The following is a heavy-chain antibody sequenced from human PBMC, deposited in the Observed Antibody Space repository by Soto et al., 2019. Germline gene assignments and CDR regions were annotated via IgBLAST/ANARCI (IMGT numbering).Heavy chain of an antibody. V-gene: IGHV3-13*01. Sequence: GGSLRLSCAASGFTFSSYDMHWVRQATGKGLEWVSAIGTAGDTYYPGSVKGRFTISRENAKNSLYLQMNSLRAGDTAVYYCARGPSLWAAAGSHWYFDLWGRGTLVTVSS. CDR2: IGTAGDT. CDR1: GFTFSSYD. D-gene: IGHD6-13*01. CDR3: ARGPSLWAAAGSHWYFDL. J-gene: IGHJ2*01.